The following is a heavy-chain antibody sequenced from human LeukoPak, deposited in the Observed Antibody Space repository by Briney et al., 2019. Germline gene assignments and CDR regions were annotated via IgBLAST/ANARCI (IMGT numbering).Heavy chain of an antibody. Sequence: KPSETLSLTCTVSGGSISNYYWSWIRQPPGKGLEWIGYIFYTGSTNSNPSLKSRVTMSVDTSKNQFSLKLSSVTAADTAVYYCARARGGNHWYFDLWGRGTLVTVSS. CDR2: IFYTGST. D-gene: IGHD4-23*01. CDR1: GGSISNYY. J-gene: IGHJ2*01. V-gene: IGHV4-59*01. CDR3: ARARGGNHWYFDL.